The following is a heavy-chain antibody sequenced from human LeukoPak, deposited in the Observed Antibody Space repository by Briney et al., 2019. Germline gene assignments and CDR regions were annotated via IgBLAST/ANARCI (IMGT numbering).Heavy chain of an antibody. D-gene: IGHD3-22*01. J-gene: IGHJ4*02. CDR1: GFTVSSNY. Sequence: GGSLRLSCAASGFTVSSNYMSWVRQAPGKGLEWVSVIYSGGSTYYADSVKGRFTISRDNSKNTLYLQMNSLRAEDTAVYYCARDWNYYDGDRGYFDYWGQGTLVTVSS. CDR2: IYSGGST. V-gene: IGHV3-53*05. CDR3: ARDWNYYDGDRGYFDY.